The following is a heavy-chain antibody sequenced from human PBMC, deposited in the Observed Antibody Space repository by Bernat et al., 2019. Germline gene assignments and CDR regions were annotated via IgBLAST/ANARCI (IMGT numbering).Heavy chain of an antibody. CDR1: GFTFSTYA. CDR2: ILGSGGAT. J-gene: IGHJ4*02. Sequence: EVQLLESGGGLVLPGGSLRLSCAASGFTFSTYAMSWVRQSPGKGLDWVSTILGSGGATYYADSVKGRFTISRDNSKNTLYLQMNSLGAEDTAVYYCAKVKLATSSWYGSDYWGRGTLVTVSS. D-gene: IGHD6-13*01. CDR3: AKVKLATSSWYGSDY. V-gene: IGHV3-23*01.